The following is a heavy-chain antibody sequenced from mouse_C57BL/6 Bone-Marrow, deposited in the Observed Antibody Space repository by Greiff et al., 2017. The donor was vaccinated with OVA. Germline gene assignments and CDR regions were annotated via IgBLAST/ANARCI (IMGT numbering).Heavy chain of an antibody. Sequence: EVQLVESGGGLVKPGGSLKLSCAASGFTFSDYGMHWVRQAPEKGLEWVAYISSGSSTIYYADTVKGRFTISRDNAKNTLFLQMTSLRSEDTAMYYCARNWYSNHYYAMDYWGQGTSVTVSS. CDR1: GFTFSDYG. J-gene: IGHJ4*01. D-gene: IGHD2-5*01. CDR2: ISSGSSTI. V-gene: IGHV5-17*01. CDR3: ARNWYSNHYYAMDY.